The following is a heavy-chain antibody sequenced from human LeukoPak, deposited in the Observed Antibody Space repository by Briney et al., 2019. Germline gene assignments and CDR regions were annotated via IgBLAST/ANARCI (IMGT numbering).Heavy chain of an antibody. J-gene: IGHJ5*02. V-gene: IGHV1-2*02. CDR1: GYTFTGYY. CDR2: INPNSGGT. CDR3: AREGDVLLWFGELSRWFDP. Sequence: GASVKVSCKASGYTFTGYYMHWVRQAPGQGLEWMGWINPNSGGTNYAQKFQGRVTMTRDTSISTAYMELSRLRSDDTAVYYCAREGDVLLWFGELSRWFDPWGQGTLVTVSS. D-gene: IGHD3-10*01.